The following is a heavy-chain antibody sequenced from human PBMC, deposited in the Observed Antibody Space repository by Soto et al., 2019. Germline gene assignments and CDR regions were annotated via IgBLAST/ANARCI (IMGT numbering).Heavy chain of an antibody. Sequence: GGSLRLSCAASGFTFSNAWMNWVRQAPGKGLEWVGRIKSKTDGGTTDYAAPVKGRFTISRDASKNTLYPQMTSLTTEDTAVYYCTTFLVYYDILTGNDPFDLWGQGTMVPVPS. V-gene: IGHV3-15*07. D-gene: IGHD3-9*01. CDR1: GFTFSNAW. J-gene: IGHJ3*01. CDR2: IKSKTDGGTT. CDR3: TTFLVYYDILTGNDPFDL.